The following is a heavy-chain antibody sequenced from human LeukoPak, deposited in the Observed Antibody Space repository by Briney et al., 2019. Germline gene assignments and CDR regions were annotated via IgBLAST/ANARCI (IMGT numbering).Heavy chain of an antibody. J-gene: IGHJ4*02. CDR3: ARSVGSYYGDF. Sequence: RLGGSLRLSCAASGFTFSTYTMSWVRQAPGKGLEWVSSITSSSSFTYYADSVKGRFTISRDNAKNLLYLQMNSLRVEDTAVYHCARSVGSYYGDFWGQGTLVTVSS. V-gene: IGHV3-21*06. CDR1: GFTFSTYT. D-gene: IGHD4-11*01. CDR2: ITSSSSFT.